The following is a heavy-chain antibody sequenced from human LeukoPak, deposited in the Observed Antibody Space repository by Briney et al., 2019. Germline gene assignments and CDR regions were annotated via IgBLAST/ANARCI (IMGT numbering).Heavy chain of an antibody. J-gene: IGHJ6*03. CDR1: GYTFTGYY. D-gene: IGHD3-22*01. V-gene: IGHV1-2*02. Sequence: ASVKVSCKASGYTFTGYYMHWVRQAPGQGLEWMGWINPNSGGTNYAQKFQGRVTMTRDTSISTAYMELSRLRSDDTAVYYCAREPHYYDSPTGPYYYYMDVWGKGTTVTVSS. CDR3: AREPHYYDSPTGPYYYYMDV. CDR2: INPNSGGT.